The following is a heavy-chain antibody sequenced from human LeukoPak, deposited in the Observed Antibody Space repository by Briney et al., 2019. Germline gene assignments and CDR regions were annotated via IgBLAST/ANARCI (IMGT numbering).Heavy chain of an antibody. CDR2: IDYSGST. D-gene: IGHD3-3*01. CDR3: ARDYDFWSGSTRYFDL. CDR1: GGSISSSDYY. V-gene: IGHV4-39*07. Sequence: SETLSLTCTVSGGSISSSDYYWGWIRQPPGQGLEWIGSIDYSGSTYSNPSLKSRVTVSVDTSKNQFSLKLSSVTAADTAVYYCARDYDFWSGSTRYFDLWGRGTLVTVSS. J-gene: IGHJ2*01.